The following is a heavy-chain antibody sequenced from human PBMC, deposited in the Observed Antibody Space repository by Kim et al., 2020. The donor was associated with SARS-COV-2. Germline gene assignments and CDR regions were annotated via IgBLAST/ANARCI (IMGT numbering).Heavy chain of an antibody. CDR3: ASIGGDYYGSGSYEDY. D-gene: IGHD3-10*01. J-gene: IGHJ4*02. CDR1: GGTFSSYA. Sequence: SVKVSCKASGGTFSSYAISWVRQAPGQGLEWMGGIIPIFGTANYAQKFQGRVTITADESTSTAYMELSSLRSEDTAVYYCASIGGDYYGSGSYEDYWGQGTLVTVSS. CDR2: IIPIFGTA. V-gene: IGHV1-69*13.